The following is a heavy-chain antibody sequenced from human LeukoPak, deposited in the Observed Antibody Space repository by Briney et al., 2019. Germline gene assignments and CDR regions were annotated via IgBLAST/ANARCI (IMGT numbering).Heavy chain of an antibody. V-gene: IGHV4-38-2*02. CDR3: ARRSSRKRITMIVVVTPFDY. CDR1: GYSISSGYY. CDR2: IYYSGNT. J-gene: IGHJ4*02. D-gene: IGHD3-22*01. Sequence: PSETLSLTCSVSGYSISSGYYWGWIRQPPGKGLEWIGSIYYSGNTYYNASLKGRVTISVDTSKNQFSLKLSSVTAADTAVYYCARRSSRKRITMIVVVTPFDYWGQGTLVTVSS.